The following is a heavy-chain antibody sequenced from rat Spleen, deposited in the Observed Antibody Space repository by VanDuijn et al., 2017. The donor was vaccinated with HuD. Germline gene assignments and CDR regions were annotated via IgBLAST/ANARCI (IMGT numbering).Heavy chain of an antibody. V-gene: IGHV3-3*01. D-gene: IGHD1-6*01. J-gene: IGHJ3*01. Sequence: EVHLQESGPGLVKPSQSLSLTCSVTGYSITSNYWGWIRKFPGNKLEWMGYINSAGSTVYNPSLKSRISITRDTSKNQFFLQVNSVTTEDTAIYFCTGGQYTTDYYYEDWFANWGQGTLVTVSS. CDR1: GYSITSNY. CDR2: INSAGST. CDR3: TGGQYTTDYYYEDWFAN.